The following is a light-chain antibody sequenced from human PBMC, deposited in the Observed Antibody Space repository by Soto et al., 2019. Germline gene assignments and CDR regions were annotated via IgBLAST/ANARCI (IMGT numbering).Light chain of an antibody. Sequence: QSVLTQPPSASGTPGQRVTISCSGSRSSVGSDTVNWYQHLPGTAPKLLIYSNNHRPSGVPDRFSASKAGASASLAISGLQSEYEGDYYCAAWDASLGGFYVFGSGTKVTV. J-gene: IGLJ1*01. V-gene: IGLV1-44*01. CDR1: RSSVGSDT. CDR3: AAWDASLGGFYV. CDR2: SNN.